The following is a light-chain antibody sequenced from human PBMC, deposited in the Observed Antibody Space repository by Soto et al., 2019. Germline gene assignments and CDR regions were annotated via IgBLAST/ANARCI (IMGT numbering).Light chain of an antibody. CDR2: AAS. J-gene: IGKJ4*01. Sequence: DIPMTQSPSSLSASVGDRVTITCRASQSIGKYLNWYQQKLGKAPELLIYAASTSQSGVPSRFTGSGSGTDFSLTIRSLQPEDLGTYACQQGFIAPLTFGGGTKVEIK. V-gene: IGKV1-39*01. CDR1: QSIGKY. CDR3: QQGFIAPLT.